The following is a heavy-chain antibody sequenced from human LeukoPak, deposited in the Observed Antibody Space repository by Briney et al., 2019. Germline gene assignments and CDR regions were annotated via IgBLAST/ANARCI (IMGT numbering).Heavy chain of an antibody. J-gene: IGHJ5*02. CDR3: ARDFGTNYYDSSGYRKLPFNWFDP. D-gene: IGHD3-22*01. Sequence: ASVKVSCKASGYTFTSYYMHWVRQAPGQGLEWMGIINPSGGSTSYAQTFQGRVTMTRDTSTSTVYMELSSLRSEDTAVYYCARDFGTNYYDSSGYRKLPFNWFDPWGQGTLVTVSS. CDR1: GYTFTSYY. CDR2: INPSGGST. V-gene: IGHV1-46*01.